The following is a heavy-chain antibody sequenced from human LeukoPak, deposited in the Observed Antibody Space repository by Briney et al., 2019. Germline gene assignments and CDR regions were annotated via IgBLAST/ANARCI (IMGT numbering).Heavy chain of an antibody. J-gene: IGHJ4*02. CDR2: IWTGGSTK. D-gene: IGHD2-2*01. V-gene: IGHV3-33*01. CDR3: ARMYCSSTSCRYYPDY. Sequence: SGGSLRLSCAASGFTFSNYGMHWVRQAPGKGLEWVAVIWTGGSTKYYVDSVKGRFTISRDNSKSTLYLEMNSLRAEDTAVYYCARMYCSSTSCRYYPDYWGQGTLVTVSS. CDR1: GFTFSNYG.